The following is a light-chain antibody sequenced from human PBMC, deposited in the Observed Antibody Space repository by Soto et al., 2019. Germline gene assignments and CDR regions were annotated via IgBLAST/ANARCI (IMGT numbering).Light chain of an antibody. V-gene: IGKV3-20*01. CDR2: GAS. Sequence: EIVLTQSPGTLSLSPGERATLSCRASQSVSSSYLAWYQQKPGQAPRLLIYGASSRATGIPDRFSGSGSGTDFTLTISRLEPEDFAVYYXQQYGSSPLFTFGPGTKVDIK. J-gene: IGKJ3*01. CDR3: QQYGSSPLFT. CDR1: QSVSSSY.